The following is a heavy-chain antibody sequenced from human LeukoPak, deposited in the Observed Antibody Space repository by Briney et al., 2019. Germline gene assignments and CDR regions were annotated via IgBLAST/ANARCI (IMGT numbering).Heavy chain of an antibody. D-gene: IGHD3-10*01. CDR2: ISSSSSYI. CDR1: GFTFSSYS. CDR3: ARDGALLSWFGESYDY. V-gene: IGHV3-21*01. J-gene: IGHJ4*02. Sequence: PGGSLRLSCAASGFTFSSYSMNWVRQAPGKGLEWVSSISSSSSYIYYADSVKGRFTISRDNAKSSLYLQMNSLRAEDTAVYYCARDGALLSWFGESYDYWGQGTLVTVSS.